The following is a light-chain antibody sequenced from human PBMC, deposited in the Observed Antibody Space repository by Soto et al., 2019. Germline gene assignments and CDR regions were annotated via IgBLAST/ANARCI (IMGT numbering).Light chain of an antibody. CDR3: RQSYSTPRT. CDR2: AAS. CDR1: QSISSY. Sequence: DIQMTQSPSSLSASVGDRVTITCRASQSISSYLNWYQQKQGKAPKLLIYAASSLQSGVPSRFSGSGSGTDVTLTIRILQPEDFASYYCRQSYSTPRTFGQGTKVEIK. J-gene: IGKJ1*01. V-gene: IGKV1-39*01.